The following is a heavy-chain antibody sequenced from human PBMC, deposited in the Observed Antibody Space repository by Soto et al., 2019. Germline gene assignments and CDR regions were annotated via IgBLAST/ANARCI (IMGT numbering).Heavy chain of an antibody. CDR3: AKGSTVTTVGFGDY. CDR2: ISGSGGST. J-gene: IGHJ4*02. D-gene: IGHD4-17*01. Sequence: EVQLLESGGGLVQPGGSLRLSCAASGFTFSSHVMNWVRQAPGKGLEWASGISGSGGSTYYADSVKGRFTISRDNAKNTLYLQMNSLRAEDTALYYCAKGSTVTTVGFGDYWGQGTLVTVSS. V-gene: IGHV3-23*01. CDR1: GFTFSSHV.